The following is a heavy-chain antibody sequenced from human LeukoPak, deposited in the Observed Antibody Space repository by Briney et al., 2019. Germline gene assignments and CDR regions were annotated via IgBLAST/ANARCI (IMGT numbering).Heavy chain of an antibody. CDR1: GGTFSSYA. CDR2: IIPIFGIA. J-gene: IGHJ5*02. Sequence: SVKVSCKASGGTFSSYAISWVRQAPGQGLEWMGRIIPIFGIANYAQKFQGRVTITADKSTSTAYMELSSLRSEDTAVYYCARDGGKDIVVVPAADNWFDAWGQGTLVTVSS. V-gene: IGHV1-69*04. CDR3: ARDGGKDIVVVPAADNWFDA. D-gene: IGHD2-2*01.